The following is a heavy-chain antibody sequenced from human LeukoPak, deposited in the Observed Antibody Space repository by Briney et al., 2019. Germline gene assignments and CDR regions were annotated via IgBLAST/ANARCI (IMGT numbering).Heavy chain of an antibody. CDR1: GDSIRNSY. J-gene: IGHJ4*02. CDR3: ARILSSPAVGSSGYSHSLDY. D-gene: IGHD3-22*01. Sequence: SETLSLTCTVSGDSIRNSYWTWIRQAAGRGLEWIGRIYSNGNTNYSPSLQSRVTMSVATSRNQFSLTLTSVTAADTAVYYCARILSSPAVGSSGYSHSLDYWGQGTLVTVSS. V-gene: IGHV4-4*07. CDR2: IYSNGNT.